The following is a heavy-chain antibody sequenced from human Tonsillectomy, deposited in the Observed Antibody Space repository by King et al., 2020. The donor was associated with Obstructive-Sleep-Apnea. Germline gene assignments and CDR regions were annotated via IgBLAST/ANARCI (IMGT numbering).Heavy chain of an antibody. Sequence: VQLVESGGGLVQPGGSLRLSCAASGFTFSNYWMHWVRQAPGKGLVWVSRINSDESTTTYADSVKGRFTISRDNAQNTLYLQMNSLRAEDTAVYYCVREGSSPSVDGYFDLWGRGTLVPVSS. J-gene: IGHJ2*01. D-gene: IGHD6-6*01. CDR2: INSDESTT. CDR3: VREGSSPSVDGYFDL. V-gene: IGHV3-74*01. CDR1: GFTFSNYW.